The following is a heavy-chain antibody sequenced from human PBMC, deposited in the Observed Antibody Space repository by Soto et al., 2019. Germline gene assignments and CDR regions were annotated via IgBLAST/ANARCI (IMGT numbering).Heavy chain of an antibody. Sequence: PGGSLRLSCAASGFTFSSHNMNWVRQAPGKGLEWVSSISSSGSYIYYADSLKGRFTISRDNAKSSLFLQMNSLRAEDTAVYYCARDRDYYDSSGYYSRLVNWFDPWG. CDR1: GFTFSSHN. V-gene: IGHV3-21*01. CDR3: ARDRDYYDSSGYYSRLVNWFDP. J-gene: IGHJ5*02. D-gene: IGHD3-22*01. CDR2: ISSSGSYI.